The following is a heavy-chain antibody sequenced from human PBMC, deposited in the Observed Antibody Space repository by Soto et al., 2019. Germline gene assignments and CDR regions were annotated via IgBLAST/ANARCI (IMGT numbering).Heavy chain of an antibody. CDR2: MNPNSGNT. D-gene: IGHD6-19*01. J-gene: IGHJ6*03. CDR1: GYIFTSYD. V-gene: IGHV1-8*01. CDR3: ATAGYTSGHYYYYYMDV. Sequence: QVQLVQSGAEVKKPGSSVKVSCKASGYIFTSYDINWVRQATGQGLEWMGWMNPNSGNTGYAQKFQGRVTMTRNTAISTAYMELSSLGSEDTAVYYCATAGYTSGHYYYYYMDVWGKGTTVTVSS.